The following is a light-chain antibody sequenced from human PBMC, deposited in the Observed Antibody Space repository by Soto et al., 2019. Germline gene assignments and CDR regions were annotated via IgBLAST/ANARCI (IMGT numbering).Light chain of an antibody. CDR1: QSVGSN. Sequence: EVGMTQSPDTLSVSPGERATLSCRASQSVGSNLAWYQQKPGQAPRLLIYGASTRATGIPARFSGSGSGTEFTLTISSLQSEDFAVYYCQQYNNWPRTFGQRTKVAIK. J-gene: IGKJ1*01. V-gene: IGKV3-15*01. CDR3: QQYNNWPRT. CDR2: GAS.